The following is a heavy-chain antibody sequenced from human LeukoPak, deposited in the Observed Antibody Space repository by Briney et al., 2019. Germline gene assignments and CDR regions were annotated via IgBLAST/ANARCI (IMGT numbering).Heavy chain of an antibody. V-gene: IGHV6-1*01. Sequence: SQTLSLTCAISGDSVSGNSAAWNWIRQSPSRGLEWLGRTYYRSKWSSDYVVSVKSRITINPDTSKNQFSLQLNSVTPEDTAVYYCARDSYSSGWYRFDYWGQGTLVTVSS. CDR3: ARDSYSSGWYRFDY. CDR1: GDSVSGNSAA. CDR2: TYYRSKWSS. J-gene: IGHJ4*02. D-gene: IGHD6-19*01.